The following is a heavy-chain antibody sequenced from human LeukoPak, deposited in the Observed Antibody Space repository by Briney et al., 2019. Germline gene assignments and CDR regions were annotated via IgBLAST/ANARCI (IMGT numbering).Heavy chain of an antibody. J-gene: IGHJ4*02. D-gene: IGHD6-19*01. Sequence: SETLSLTCAVYGGSFSGYYWSWIRQPSGKGLEWIGEINHSGSTNYNPSLKSRVTISVDTSKNQFSLKLSSVTAADTAVYYCARGQYSSGWHDALTDPFDYWGQGTLVTVSS. CDR2: INHSGST. CDR3: ARGQYSSGWHDALTDPFDY. CDR1: GGSFSGYY. V-gene: IGHV4-34*01.